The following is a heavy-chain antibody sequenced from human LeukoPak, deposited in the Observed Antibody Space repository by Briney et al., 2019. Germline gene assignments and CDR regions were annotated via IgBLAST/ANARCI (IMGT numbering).Heavy chain of an antibody. CDR3: ARGGYYDSSGYYPY. CDR2: IYHSGST. Sequence: PSETLSLTCTVSGGSISSSSYYWGWIRQPPGKGLEWIGYIYHSGSTYYNPSLKSRVTISVDRSKNQFSLKLSSVTAADTAVYYCARGGYYDSSGYYPYWGQGTLVTVSS. V-gene: IGHV4-30-2*01. D-gene: IGHD3-22*01. CDR1: GGSISSSSYY. J-gene: IGHJ4*02.